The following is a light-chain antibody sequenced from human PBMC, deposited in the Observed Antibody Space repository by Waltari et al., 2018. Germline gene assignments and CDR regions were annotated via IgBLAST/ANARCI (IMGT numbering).Light chain of an antibody. CDR1: QSITKRY. J-gene: IGKJ2*01. V-gene: IGKV3-20*01. CDR2: GAS. CDR3: QQYGSSIMYT. Sequence: VLTQSPGTLSLSPGDRATLSCRASQSITKRYFAWYQQKPGQAPRLLIYGASSRAAGIPDRFSGSGSGTECTLTISRLEAEDSAVYYCQQYGSSIMYTFGQGTKLEIK.